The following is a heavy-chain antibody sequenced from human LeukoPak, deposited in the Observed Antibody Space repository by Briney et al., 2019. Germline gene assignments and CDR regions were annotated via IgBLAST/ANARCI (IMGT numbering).Heavy chain of an antibody. CDR1: GYCLTSYW. CDR2: IYPGDSDT. CDR3: ARRHDRWGY. Sequence: AGESLKFSCKGPGYCLTSYWIGWVRQMPGKGLEWMGTIYPGDSDTRYRPSFQGQVTMSADKSISTAYLQWSSLKASDTAMYFCARRHDRWGYWGHGTLVTVSS. J-gene: IGHJ4*01. V-gene: IGHV5-51*01. D-gene: IGHD3-16*01.